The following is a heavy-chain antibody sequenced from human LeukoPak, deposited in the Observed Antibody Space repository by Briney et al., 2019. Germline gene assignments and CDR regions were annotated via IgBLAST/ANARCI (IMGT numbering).Heavy chain of an antibody. V-gene: IGHV4-39*07. CDR1: GGSISSNSYY. D-gene: IGHD5-18*01. J-gene: IGHJ6*03. Sequence: SETLSLTCAVSGGSISSNSYYWGWIRQSPGKGLEWIGEMNHSGSTNYNPSLKSRVTISVDTSKNQFSLKLSSVTAADTAVYYCARTTEGGYSYGYFYYYYMDVWGKGTTVTISS. CDR2: MNHSGST. CDR3: ARTTEGGYSYGYFYYYYMDV.